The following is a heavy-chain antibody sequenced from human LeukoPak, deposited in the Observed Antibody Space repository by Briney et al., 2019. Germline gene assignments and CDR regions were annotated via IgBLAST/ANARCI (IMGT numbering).Heavy chain of an antibody. CDR2: ISSSSSYI. V-gene: IGHV3-21*01. Sequence: GGSLRLSCAASGFTFSSYSMNWVRQAPGKGLEWVSSISSSSSYIYYADSVKGRFTISRDNAKNSLYLQMNSLRAEDTAVYYCARVPGYSSGWWRFDNWGQGTLVTVSS. CDR3: ARVPGYSSGWWRFDN. J-gene: IGHJ4*02. CDR1: GFTFSSYS. D-gene: IGHD6-19*01.